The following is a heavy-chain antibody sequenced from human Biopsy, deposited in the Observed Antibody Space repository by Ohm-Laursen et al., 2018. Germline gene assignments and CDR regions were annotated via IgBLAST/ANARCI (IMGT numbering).Heavy chain of an antibody. CDR3: ARHPTGFWFDP. CDR1: GGSVSSNVAY. CDR2: IFYSGIT. J-gene: IGHJ5*02. V-gene: IGHV4-39*01. Sequence: SDTLSLTCTVSGGSVSSNVAYWAWIRQPPGKGLESIGSIFYSGITYYNPSLQGRVTMSVDTSKNQFSLNLTSVTAADTAVYYCARHPTGFWFDPWGQGTLVIVPS.